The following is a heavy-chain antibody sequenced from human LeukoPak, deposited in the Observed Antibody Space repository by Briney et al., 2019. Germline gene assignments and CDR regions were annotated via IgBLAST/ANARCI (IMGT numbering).Heavy chain of an antibody. D-gene: IGHD2/OR15-2a*01. CDR2: IYSGGST. J-gene: IGHJ4*02. CDR1: GFTVSSNY. V-gene: IGHV3-53*01. Sequence: GGSLRLSCAASGFTVSSNYMSWVRQAPGKGLEWVSVIYSGGSTYYADSVKGRFTISRDNSRNTLYLQMNSLRAEDTAVYYCARDFLGPSRDYWGQGTLVTVSS. CDR3: ARDFLGPSRDY.